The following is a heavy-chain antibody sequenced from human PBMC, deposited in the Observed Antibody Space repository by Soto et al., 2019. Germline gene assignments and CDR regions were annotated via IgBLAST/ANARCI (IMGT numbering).Heavy chain of an antibody. CDR2: IWSDGSRT. V-gene: IGHV3-33*01. D-gene: IGHD3-16*01. Sequence: QVHLVESVGGVVQPGTSLRLSCAASGLTFSTYDMHWVRQAPGKGLEWVALIWSDGSRTFYADSVKGRFTISRDNSKNTLYLQMHSLRAEDTAVYYCAGEPKGGAYDMDVWGQGTTVTVSS. CDR1: GLTFSTYD. J-gene: IGHJ6*02. CDR3: AGEPKGGAYDMDV.